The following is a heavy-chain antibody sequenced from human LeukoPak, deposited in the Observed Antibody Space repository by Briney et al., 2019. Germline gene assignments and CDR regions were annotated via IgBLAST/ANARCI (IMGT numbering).Heavy chain of an antibody. J-gene: IGHJ4*02. D-gene: IGHD4-23*01. CDR3: ATPNHTGYGGNTLDY. Sequence: GGSLRLSCAASGFTFSSYGMSWVRQAPGKGLEWVSAISGSGGSTYYADSVKGRFTISRDNSKNTLYLQMNSLRAEDTAVYYCATPNHTGYGGNTLDYWGQGTLVTVSS. V-gene: IGHV3-23*01. CDR2: ISGSGGST. CDR1: GFTFSSYG.